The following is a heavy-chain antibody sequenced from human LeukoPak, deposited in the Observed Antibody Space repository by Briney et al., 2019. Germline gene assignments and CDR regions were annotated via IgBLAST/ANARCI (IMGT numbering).Heavy chain of an antibody. J-gene: IGHJ4*02. CDR1: GFTFSSYG. CDR3: AKDTYYYDSSGYPHPDY. Sequence: PGRSLRLSCAASGFTFSSYGMHWVRQAPGKGLEWVAVISYDGSNKYYADSVKGRFTISRDNSKNTLYPQMNSLRAEDTAVYYCAKDTYYYDSSGYPHPDYWGQGTLVTVSS. D-gene: IGHD3-22*01. CDR2: ISYDGSNK. V-gene: IGHV3-30*18.